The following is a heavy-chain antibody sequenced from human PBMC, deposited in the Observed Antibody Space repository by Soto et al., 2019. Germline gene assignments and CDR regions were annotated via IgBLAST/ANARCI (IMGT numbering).Heavy chain of an antibody. J-gene: IGHJ3*02. V-gene: IGHV5-51*01. CDR2: IYPDDSDT. D-gene: IGHD1-26*01. CDR3: ARVENSGSYSFGAFDI. Sequence: PEESLKISCKGSGYSLTSYWIGWVRQMPGKGLEWMGIIYPDDSDTRYSPSFQGQVTISADKSISTAYLQWSSLKASDTAMYYCARVENSGSYSFGAFDIWGQGTMVTVS. CDR1: GYSLTSYW.